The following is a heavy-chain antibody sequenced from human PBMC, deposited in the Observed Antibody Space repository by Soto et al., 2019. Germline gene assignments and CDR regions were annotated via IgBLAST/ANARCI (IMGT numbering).Heavy chain of an antibody. CDR1: GYSLTELA. V-gene: IGHV1-24*01. Sequence: QVQLVQSGAEVKKPGASVKVSCKVSGYSLTELAMHWVRQAPGKGLEWMGGFHPEDGETIYAQKFQGRVTMTEATSTDTAYMELSSLRSEDTAVYYCATFGSRSGDWGVIVYWGQGTLVNVSS. D-gene: IGHD2-21*02. CDR2: FHPEDGET. CDR3: ATFGSRSGDWGVIVY. J-gene: IGHJ4*02.